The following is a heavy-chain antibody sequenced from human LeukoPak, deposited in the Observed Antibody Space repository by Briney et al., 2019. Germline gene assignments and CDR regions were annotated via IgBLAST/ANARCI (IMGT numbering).Heavy chain of an antibody. J-gene: IGHJ3*02. CDR3: ARGYCSSTSCYTIFAFDI. CDR2: IRYDGSNK. CDR1: GFTFSSYG. D-gene: IGHD2-2*02. Sequence: GGSLRLSCAASGFTFSSYGMHWVRQAPGKGLEWVAFIRYDGSNKYYADSVKGRFTISRDNSKNTLYLQMNSLRAEDTAVYYCARGYCSSTSCYTIFAFDIWGQGTMVTVSS. V-gene: IGHV3-30*02.